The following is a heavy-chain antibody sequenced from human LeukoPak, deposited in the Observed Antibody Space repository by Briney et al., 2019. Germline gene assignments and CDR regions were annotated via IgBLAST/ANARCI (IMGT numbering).Heavy chain of an antibody. D-gene: IGHD6-13*01. V-gene: IGHV4-34*01. J-gene: IGHJ2*01. CDR1: GASFSGYY. CDR3: ARAYSSSWNPSWWYFDL. Sequence: SGTLCLTCAVHGASFSGYYWSWIRQPPGKGLEWCGAINHSGSTHYNPSLKSRVTISVDTSKNQFSLKLSSVTAADTAVYYCARAYSSSWNPSWWYFDLWGRGTLVTVSS. CDR2: INHSGST.